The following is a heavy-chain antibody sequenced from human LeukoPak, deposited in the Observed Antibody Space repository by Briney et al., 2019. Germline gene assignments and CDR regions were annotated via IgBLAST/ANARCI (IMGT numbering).Heavy chain of an antibody. CDR1: GYIFTSYG. CDR2: IYSGDSDT. CDR3: ERRHSGWSTIYRAYNWFDP. V-gene: IGHV5-51*01. Sequence: GESLKISCKCSGYIFTSYGIGWVRQMPGKGLEWMGIIYSGDSDTRYNPSFQGQVTISADQSISTAYLQWSSLKASDTAMYYCERRHSGWSTIYRAYNWFDPWGQGTLVTVSS. J-gene: IGHJ5*02. D-gene: IGHD6-19*01.